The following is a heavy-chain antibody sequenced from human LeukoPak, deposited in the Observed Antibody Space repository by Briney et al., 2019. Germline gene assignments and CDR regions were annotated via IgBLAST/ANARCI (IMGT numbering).Heavy chain of an antibody. J-gene: IGHJ4*02. V-gene: IGHV3-21*01. D-gene: IGHD6-19*01. Sequence: GGSLRPSCAASGFTFRSYSMNWVRQAPGKGLEWVSSISSSSSYIYYADSVKGRFTISRDNAKNSLYLQMNSLRAEDTAVYYCASYVAAPYLYWGQGTLVTVSS. CDR3: ASYVAAPYLY. CDR1: GFTFRSYS. CDR2: ISSSSSYI.